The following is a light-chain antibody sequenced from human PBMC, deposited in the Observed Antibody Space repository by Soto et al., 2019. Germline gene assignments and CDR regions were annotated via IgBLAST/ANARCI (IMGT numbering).Light chain of an antibody. V-gene: IGLV2-18*02. CDR1: SSDVGLYNR. CDR3: SSYTSANTLI. Sequence: QSALTQPLSVSGSPGQSVTISCTGTSSDVGLYNRVSWYQQPPGTAPKLMIYEVTNRPSGVPDRFSGSKSGNTASLTISGLQADDDADYYCSSYTSANTLIFGGGTKLTVL. J-gene: IGLJ2*01. CDR2: EVT.